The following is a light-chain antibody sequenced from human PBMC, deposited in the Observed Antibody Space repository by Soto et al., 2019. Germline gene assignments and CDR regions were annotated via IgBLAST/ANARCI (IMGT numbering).Light chain of an antibody. J-gene: IGLJ1*01. CDR2: ANN. V-gene: IGLV1-44*01. CDR3: AAWDDSLNGPNYV. CDR1: SSNIGSNT. Sequence: QSVLTQPPSASGTPGQRVTISCSGSSSNIGSNTVNWYQQLPGTAPKLLIYANNQRPSGVPDRFSGSKSGTSASLAISGLQFEDEADYYGAAWDDSLNGPNYVFGTGTKVTVL.